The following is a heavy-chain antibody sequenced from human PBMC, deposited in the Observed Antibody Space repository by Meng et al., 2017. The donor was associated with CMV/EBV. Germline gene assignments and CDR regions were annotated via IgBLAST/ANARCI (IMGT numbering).Heavy chain of an antibody. V-gene: IGHV4-31*02. J-gene: IGHJ5*02. CDR2: IYYSGST. D-gene: IGHD2-15*01. CDR3: ARGARYCSGGSCSSWFDP. Sequence: SISSGGYSWSWIRQHPGKGLEWIGYIYYSGSTYYNPSLKSRVTISVDTSKNQFSLKLSSVTAADTAVYYCARGARYCSGGSCSSWFDPWGQGTLVTVSS. CDR1: SISSGGYS.